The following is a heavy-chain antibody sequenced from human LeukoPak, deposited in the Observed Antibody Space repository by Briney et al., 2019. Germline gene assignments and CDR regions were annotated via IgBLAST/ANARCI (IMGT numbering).Heavy chain of an antibody. J-gene: IGHJ4*02. Sequence: GGSLRLSCAASGFTFRSYGMHWVRQAPGKGLEWVAVISYDGSNKYYADSVKGRFTISRDNSKNTLYLQMNSLRAEDTAVYYCAKDHGRAFGYWGQGTLVTVSS. CDR1: GFTFRSYG. CDR3: AKDHGRAFGY. V-gene: IGHV3-30*18. D-gene: IGHD1-26*01. CDR2: ISYDGSNK.